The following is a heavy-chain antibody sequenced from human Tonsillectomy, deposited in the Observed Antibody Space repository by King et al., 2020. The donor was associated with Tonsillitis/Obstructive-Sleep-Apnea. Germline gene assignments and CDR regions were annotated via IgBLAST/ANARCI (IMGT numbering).Heavy chain of an antibody. Sequence: VQLVESGGDLVQPGGSLRLSCAASGFTFSSYAMSWVRQPPGKGLEWVSGISGGGGSTYYADSVKGRFTISRDNSKNTLFLQMNSLRVDDTAVYYCAKSMPTRGDAFDILGQGTMVTVSS. CDR1: GFTFSSYA. J-gene: IGHJ3*02. CDR3: AKSMPTRGDAFDI. V-gene: IGHV3-23*04. D-gene: IGHD4/OR15-4a*01. CDR2: ISGGGGST.